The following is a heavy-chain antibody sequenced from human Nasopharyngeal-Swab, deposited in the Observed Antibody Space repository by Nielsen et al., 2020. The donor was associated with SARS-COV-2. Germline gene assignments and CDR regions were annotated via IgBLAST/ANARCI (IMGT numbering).Heavy chain of an antibody. J-gene: IGHJ4*02. Sequence: GGSLRLSCAASGFTFSDYYMSWIRQAPGKGLEWVSYISSSGSTIYYADSVKGRFTISRDNAKNSLYLQMNSLRAEDTAVYYCARDEQWRVRSPIFDYWGQGTLVTVSS. D-gene: IGHD6-19*01. CDR3: ARDEQWRVRSPIFDY. V-gene: IGHV3-11*04. CDR1: GFTFSDYY. CDR2: ISSSGSTI.